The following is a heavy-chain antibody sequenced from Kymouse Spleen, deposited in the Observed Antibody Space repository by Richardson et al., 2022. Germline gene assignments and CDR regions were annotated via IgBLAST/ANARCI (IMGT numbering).Heavy chain of an antibody. D-gene: IGHD3-10*01. CDR3: TGTMVRGVMNYYYYYGMDV. Sequence: EVQLVESGGGLVKPGGSLRLSCAASGFTFSNAWMSWVRQAPGKGLEWVGRIKSKTDGGTTDYAAPVKGRFTISRDDSKNTLYLQMNSLKTEDTAVYYCTGTMVRGVMNYYYYYGMDVWGQGTTVTVSS. V-gene: IGHV3-15*01. J-gene: IGHJ6*02. CDR1: GFTFSNAW. CDR2: IKSKTDGGTT.